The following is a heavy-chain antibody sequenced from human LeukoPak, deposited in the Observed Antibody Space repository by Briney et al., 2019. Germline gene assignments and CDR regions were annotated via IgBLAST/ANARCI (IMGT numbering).Heavy chain of an antibody. D-gene: IGHD1-1*01. V-gene: IGHV3-30*18. Sequence: GGSLRLSCAASGFTFSSYGMHWVRQAPGKGLEWVAVISYDGSNKYYADSVKGRFTISRDNSKNTLYPQMNSLRAEDTAVYYCAKDRYKLYYYYYGMDVWGQGTTVTVSS. CDR3: AKDRYKLYYYYYGMDV. CDR2: ISYDGSNK. J-gene: IGHJ6*02. CDR1: GFTFSSYG.